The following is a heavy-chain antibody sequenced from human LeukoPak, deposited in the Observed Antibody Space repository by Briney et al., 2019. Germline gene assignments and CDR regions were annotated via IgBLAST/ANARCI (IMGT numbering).Heavy chain of an antibody. D-gene: IGHD6-19*01. CDR1: GYTFTSYG. CDR2: ISAYNGNT. CDR3: ARDLPRFIAVAGGFDY. Sequence: ASVKVSCKASGYTFTSYGISWVRQAPGQGLEWMGWISAYNGNTNYAQKLQGRVTMTTDTSTSTAYMELRSLRSDDTAVYYCARDLPRFIAVAGGFDYWGQGTLVTVSS. V-gene: IGHV1-18*01. J-gene: IGHJ4*02.